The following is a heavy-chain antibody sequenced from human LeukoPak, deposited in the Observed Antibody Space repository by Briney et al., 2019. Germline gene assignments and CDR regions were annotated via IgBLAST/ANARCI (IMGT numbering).Heavy chain of an antibody. CDR2: ISWNSGSI. Sequence: GGSLRLSCAASGFTFDDYAMHWVRQAPGKGLEWVSGISWNSGSIGYADSVKGRFTISRDNAKNSLYLQMNSLRVEDTALYYCAKGQEGPAYYGMDVWGQGTTVIVSS. CDR1: GFTFDDYA. CDR3: AKGQEGPAYYGMDV. V-gene: IGHV3-9*01. D-gene: IGHD2-2*01. J-gene: IGHJ6*02.